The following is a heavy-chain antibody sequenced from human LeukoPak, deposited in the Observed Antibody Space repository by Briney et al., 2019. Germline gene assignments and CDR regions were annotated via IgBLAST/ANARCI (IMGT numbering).Heavy chain of an antibody. Sequence: PGGSLRLSCAASGYTFSSYSINWVRQAPGKGLEGVSSISVGSNYIYYADSVRGRFSISRDDARNSLYLQMDSLRGDDTAVYYCARLRRNSDRSGYYYYYDYWGQGTLVTVSS. CDR3: ARLRRNSDRSGYYYYYDY. J-gene: IGHJ4*02. D-gene: IGHD3-22*01. V-gene: IGHV3-21*01. CDR2: ISVGSNYI. CDR1: GYTFSSYS.